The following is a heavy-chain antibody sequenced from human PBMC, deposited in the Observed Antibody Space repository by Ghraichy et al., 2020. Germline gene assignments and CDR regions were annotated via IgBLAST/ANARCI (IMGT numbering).Heavy chain of an antibody. CDR2: IVVGSGNT. CDR3: AAERNYYDSSGYYYYFDY. CDR1: GFTFTSSA. J-gene: IGHJ4*02. D-gene: IGHD3-22*01. Sequence: SVKVSCKASGFTFTSSAVQWVRQARGQRLEWIGWIVVGSGNTNYAQKFQERVTITRDMSTSTVYMELSSLRSEDTAVYYCAAERNYYDSSGYYYYFDYWGQGTLVTVSS. V-gene: IGHV1-58*01.